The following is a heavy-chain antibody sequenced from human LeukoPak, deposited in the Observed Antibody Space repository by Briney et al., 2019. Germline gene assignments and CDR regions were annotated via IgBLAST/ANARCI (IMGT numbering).Heavy chain of an antibody. Sequence: GGSLRLSCAASGFTFNSHWMHWVRQAPGKGLVWVSRINGDGSSTTYADSVKGRFTISRDNAKNSLYLQMNSLRAEDTAVYYCARDHGATMKIDYWGQGTLVTVSS. V-gene: IGHV3-74*01. D-gene: IGHD1-14*01. CDR2: INGDGSST. J-gene: IGHJ4*02. CDR3: ARDHGATMKIDY. CDR1: GFTFNSHW.